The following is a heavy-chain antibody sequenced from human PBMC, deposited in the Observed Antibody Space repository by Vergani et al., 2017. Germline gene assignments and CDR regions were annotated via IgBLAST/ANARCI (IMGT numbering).Heavy chain of an antibody. J-gene: IGHJ4*02. D-gene: IGHD6-13*01. CDR3: AKLLGAAAAAGTSVDY. V-gene: IGHV3-30*18. CDR2: ISYDGSNK. CDR1: GFTFSSYG. Sequence: QVQLVESGGGVVQPGRSLRLSCAASGFTFSSYGMHWVRQAPGKGLEWVAVISYDGSNKYYADSVKGRFTISRDNSKTTLYLQMNSLRAEDTAVYYCAKLLGAAAAAGTSVDYWGQGTLVTVSS.